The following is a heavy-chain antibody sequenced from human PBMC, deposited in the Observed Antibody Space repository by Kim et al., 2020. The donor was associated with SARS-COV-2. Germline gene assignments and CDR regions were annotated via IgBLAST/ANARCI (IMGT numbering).Heavy chain of an antibody. V-gene: IGHV4-59*01. J-gene: IGHJ3*02. CDR1: GGSISSYY. D-gene: IGHD3-3*01. CDR2: IYYSGST. Sequence: SETLSPTCTVSGGSISSYYWSWIRQPPGKGLEWIGYIYYSGSTNYNPSLKSRVTISVDTPKKQFSLKLSSVTAADTAVYYCAGDWGGYAFVIWGQGTMFT. CDR3: AGDWGGYAFVI.